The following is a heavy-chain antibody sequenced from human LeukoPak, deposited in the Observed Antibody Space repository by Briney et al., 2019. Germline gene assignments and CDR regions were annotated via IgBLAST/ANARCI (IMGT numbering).Heavy chain of an antibody. CDR3: ASVLVGTRYFEY. J-gene: IGHJ4*02. V-gene: IGHV4-38-2*02. Sequence: SETLSLTCTVSGYSISSGYYWGWSRQPPGKGLEWIGSIYHSGSTYYNPSLKSRVTISVDTSKNQFSLKLSSVTAADTAVYYCASVLVGTRYFEYWGQGTLVTVSS. CDR1: GYSISSGYY. CDR2: IYHSGST. D-gene: IGHD1-26*01.